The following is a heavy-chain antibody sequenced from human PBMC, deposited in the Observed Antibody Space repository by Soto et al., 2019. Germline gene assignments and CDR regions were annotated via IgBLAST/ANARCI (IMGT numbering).Heavy chain of an antibody. J-gene: IGHJ6*02. D-gene: IGHD6-13*01. CDR1: GGSISSSSYY. Sequence: SETLSLTCTVSGGSISSSSYYWGWIRQPPGKGLEWIGSIYYSGSTYYNPSPKSRVTISVDTSKNQFSLKLSSVTAADTAVYYCARVAAAGTGEYYYYYYGMDVWGQGTTVTVSS. CDR3: ARVAAAGTGEYYYYYYGMDV. CDR2: IYYSGST. V-gene: IGHV4-39*01.